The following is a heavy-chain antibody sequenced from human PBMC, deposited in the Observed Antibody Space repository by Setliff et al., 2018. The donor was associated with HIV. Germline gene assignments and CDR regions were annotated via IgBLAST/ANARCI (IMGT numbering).Heavy chain of an antibody. J-gene: IGHJ4*02. CDR2: FDPEKGET. D-gene: IGHD4-17*01. V-gene: IGHV1-24*01. CDR1: GYTLTKLS. CDR3: ARQDGTTVLSKDFDY. Sequence: ASVKVSCKVSGYTLTKLSIHWVRQAPGKGLEWMGGFDPEKGETVYAQKLQGRVTMTDDTSTDTAYMELSSLRSEDTAVYYCARQDGTTVLSKDFDYWGQGTLVTVSS.